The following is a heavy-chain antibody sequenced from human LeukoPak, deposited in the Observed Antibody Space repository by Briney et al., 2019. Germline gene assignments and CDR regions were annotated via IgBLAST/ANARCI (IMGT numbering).Heavy chain of an antibody. Sequence: SETLSLTCAVYGGSFSGYYWSWLRQPPGKGLEWIGEINHSGSTNYNPSLKSRVTISVDTSKNQFSLKLSSVTAADTAVYYCARGSMPGKFDYWGQGTLVTVSS. CDR2: INHSGST. J-gene: IGHJ4*02. CDR1: GGSFSGYY. D-gene: IGHD1-14*01. V-gene: IGHV4-34*01. CDR3: ARGSMPGKFDY.